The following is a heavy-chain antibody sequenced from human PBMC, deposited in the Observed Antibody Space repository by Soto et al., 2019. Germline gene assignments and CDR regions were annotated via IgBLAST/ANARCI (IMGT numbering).Heavy chain of an antibody. D-gene: IGHD2-15*01. V-gene: IGHV3-66*01. J-gene: IGHJ4*02. CDR2: LASGDRT. Sequence: EVQLVESGGGLVQPGGSLRLSCAASGFTVSRNYMTWVRQAPGEGPGWVSTLASGDRTYYGDSVKGRFTISRDNSKNTLYLQMNSLRADDTPVYYCASGYCSGGSCYPAYWGQGTLVTVSS. CDR3: ASGYCSGGSCYPAY. CDR1: GFTVSRNY.